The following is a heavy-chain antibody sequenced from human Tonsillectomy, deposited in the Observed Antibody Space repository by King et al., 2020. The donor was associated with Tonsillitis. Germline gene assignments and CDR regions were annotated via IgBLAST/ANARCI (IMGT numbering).Heavy chain of an antibody. CDR2: ISHDGKNT. Sequence: VQLVESGGGVVQAGRSLRLSCGASGFTFSTYGMHWVRQAPGKGLEWVTTISHDGKNTYYRDSLKGRITISRDNSKNTVYLQMNTLRPEDTAVYYCAKAEDSSGWGPDYGGQGTLVPVSS. V-gene: IGHV3-30*18. CDR1: GFTFSTYG. CDR3: AKAEDSSGWGPDY. D-gene: IGHD6-19*01. J-gene: IGHJ4*02.